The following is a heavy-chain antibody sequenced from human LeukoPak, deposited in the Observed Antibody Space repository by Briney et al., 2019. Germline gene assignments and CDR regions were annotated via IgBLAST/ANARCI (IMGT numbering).Heavy chain of an antibody. V-gene: IGHV4-39*07. D-gene: IGHD3-22*01. J-gene: IGHJ5*02. Sequence: SETLSLTCTVSGGSISSSSYYWDWIRQPPGKGLEWIGSIYSSGTTYYNPSLKSRVTISVDTSNQFSLKLSSVTAADTAVYYCARGYYYDSSGYADWFDPWGQGTLVTVSS. CDR3: ARGYYYDSSGYADWFDP. CDR1: GGSISSSSYY. CDR2: IYSSGTT.